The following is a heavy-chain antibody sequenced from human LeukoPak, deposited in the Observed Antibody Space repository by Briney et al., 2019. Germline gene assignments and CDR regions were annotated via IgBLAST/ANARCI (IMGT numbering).Heavy chain of an antibody. CDR1: GGSISSSTSY. CDR3: AFSSGFQQH. D-gene: IGHD3-22*01. CDR2: IYYSGST. J-gene: IGHJ1*01. Sequence: SSETLSLTCTVSGGSISSSTSYWGWIRQPPGKGLEWIGSIYYSGSTSYNPSLKSRVTISVDTSKNQFSLKLSSVTAADTAVYYCAFSSGFQQHCGQGTLVTVSS. V-gene: IGHV4-39*01.